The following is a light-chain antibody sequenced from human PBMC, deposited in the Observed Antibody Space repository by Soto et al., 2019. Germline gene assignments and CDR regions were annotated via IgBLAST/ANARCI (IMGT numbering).Light chain of an antibody. CDR1: SSDVGGYNY. J-gene: IGLJ1*01. V-gene: IGLV2-14*01. CDR2: DVS. CDR3: SSYTSSSTLLDV. Sequence: QSVLTQPASVSGSPGQSITISCTGTSSDVGGYNYVSWYQQHPGKAPKLMIYDVSNRPSGVSNRFSGSKSGNTASLTISGLQAEDEADYYCSSYTSSSTLLDVFGTGTTLTVL.